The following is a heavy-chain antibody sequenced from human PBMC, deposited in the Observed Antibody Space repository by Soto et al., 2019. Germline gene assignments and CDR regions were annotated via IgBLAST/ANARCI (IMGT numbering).Heavy chain of an antibody. Sequence: QVQLQQSGPGLVKPSQTLSLTCTVSGDSVNSGRYYWHWIRQLPGKALEWVGYIFYSGTTYYNPSLMSRVTISLDTSKNDLSLKLTSVTVADTAVYFCARGWLRVTGTYDSWGQGTLVTVSS. CDR1: GDSVNSGRYY. CDR3: ARGWLRVTGTYDS. J-gene: IGHJ4*02. CDR2: IFYSGTT. V-gene: IGHV4-31*03. D-gene: IGHD1-1*01.